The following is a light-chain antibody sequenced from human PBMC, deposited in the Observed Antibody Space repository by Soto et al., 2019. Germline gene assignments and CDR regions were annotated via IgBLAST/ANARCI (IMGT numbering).Light chain of an antibody. CDR2: KAS. J-gene: IGKJ1*01. CDR3: QHYNSYSEP. V-gene: IGKV1-5*03. Sequence: IHRIHTPTTLSASVGGRVINTLRASQSISSWLAWYQQKPGKAPKLLIYKASTLKSGVPSRFSGSGSGTEFTLTISSLQPDDFATYYCQHYNSYSEPFGQGTKVDIK. CDR1: QSISSW.